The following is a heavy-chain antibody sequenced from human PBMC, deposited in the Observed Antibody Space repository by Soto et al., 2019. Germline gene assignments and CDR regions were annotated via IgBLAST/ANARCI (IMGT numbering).Heavy chain of an antibody. Sequence: ASVKVSCKASGDTFTSYCISWVRQAPGQGLEWMGWISAYNGNTNYAQKLQGRVTMTTDTSTSTAYMELRSLRSDDTAVYYCARDRVAAATHSYYYGMDVWGQGTTVTVSS. V-gene: IGHV1-18*01. CDR1: GDTFTSYC. CDR2: ISAYNGNT. D-gene: IGHD2-15*01. J-gene: IGHJ6*02. CDR3: ARDRVAAATHSYYYGMDV.